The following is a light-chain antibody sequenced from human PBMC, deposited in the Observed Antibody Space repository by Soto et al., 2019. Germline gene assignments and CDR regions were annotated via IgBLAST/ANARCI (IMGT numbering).Light chain of an antibody. V-gene: IGKV1-5*03. Sequence: IHMTHSPSTLSASVLYRVTITFLASQSISTWLAWYQQKPGKAPKLLIYKASGLESGVPSRFSGSGSGTDFTLTISSLQSEDFAIYYCQQFNKWPRTFGQGTKVDIK. J-gene: IGKJ1*01. CDR1: QSISTW. CDR3: QQFNKWPRT. CDR2: KAS.